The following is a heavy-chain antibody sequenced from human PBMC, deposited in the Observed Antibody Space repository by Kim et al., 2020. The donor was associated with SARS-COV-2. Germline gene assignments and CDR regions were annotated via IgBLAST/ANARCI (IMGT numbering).Heavy chain of an antibody. CDR3: ARVIYSTCSSPLPS. D-gene: IGHD4-4*01. J-gene: IGHJ1*01. CDR2: IDPKNGDT. Sequence: ASVKVSCKASGYTFVDYYMHWVRQAPGQRPEWMGYIDPKNGDTTYAQKFQGRVTMTRDTSITTVFMELSGLNSDDSAVYYFARVIYSTCSSPLPSWGQGT. CDR1: GYTFVDYY. V-gene: IGHV1-2*02.